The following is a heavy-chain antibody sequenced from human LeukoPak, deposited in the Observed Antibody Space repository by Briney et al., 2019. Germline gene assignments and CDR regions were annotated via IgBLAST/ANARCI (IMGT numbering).Heavy chain of an antibody. V-gene: IGHV4-59*01. CDR1: GGSISTYY. J-gene: IGHJ6*02. CDR3: ARGWQWLWSV. D-gene: IGHD6-19*01. Sequence: PSETLSLTCTVSGGSISTYYWSWIRQPPGKGLEWIGYIYYSGSTNYNPSLKSRVTISVDTSKNQFSLKLSSVTAADTAVYYCARGWQWLWSVWGQGTTVTVSS. CDR2: IYYSGST.